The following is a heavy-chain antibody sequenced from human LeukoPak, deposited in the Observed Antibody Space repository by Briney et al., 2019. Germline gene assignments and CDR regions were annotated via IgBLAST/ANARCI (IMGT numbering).Heavy chain of an antibody. CDR1: GFTFSSYS. CDR3: ARETGSAVGSTDFDY. Sequence: GGSLRLSCAASGFTFSSYSMNWVRQAPGKGLEWVSSISSSSSYIYYADSVKGRFTISRDNSKNTLYLQMNSLRAEDTAVYYCARETGSAVGSTDFDYWGQGTLVTVSS. CDR2: ISSSSSYI. J-gene: IGHJ4*02. D-gene: IGHD4-17*01. V-gene: IGHV3-21*01.